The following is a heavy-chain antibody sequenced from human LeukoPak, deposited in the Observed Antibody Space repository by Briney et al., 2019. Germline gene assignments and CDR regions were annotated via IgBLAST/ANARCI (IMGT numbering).Heavy chain of an antibody. CDR3: ARRPHRLAAGWFDP. Sequence: ASVKVSCKASGYTFTGYYMHWVRQAPGQGLEWMGWISPNSGGTNYAQKFQGRVTMTRDTSISTAYMELSRLRSDDTAVYYCARRPHRLAAGWFDPWGQGTLVTVSS. CDR2: ISPNSGGT. J-gene: IGHJ5*02. V-gene: IGHV1-2*02. D-gene: IGHD3-9*01. CDR1: GYTFTGYY.